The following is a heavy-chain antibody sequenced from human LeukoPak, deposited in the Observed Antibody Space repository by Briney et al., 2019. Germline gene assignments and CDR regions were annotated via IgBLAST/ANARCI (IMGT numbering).Heavy chain of an antibody. V-gene: IGHV4-38-2*02. CDR3: ARDLYCYGSEAGY. CDR2: IYHSGST. CDR1: GDSIRSGYY. J-gene: IGHJ4*02. Sequence: PSETLSLTCTVSGDSIRSGYYWGWIRQPPGKGLEWIGSIYHSGSTYYNPSLKSRVTISVDTSKNQFSLRLTSVTAADTAVYCCARDLYCYGSEAGYWGQGTLVTVSS. D-gene: IGHD5-18*01.